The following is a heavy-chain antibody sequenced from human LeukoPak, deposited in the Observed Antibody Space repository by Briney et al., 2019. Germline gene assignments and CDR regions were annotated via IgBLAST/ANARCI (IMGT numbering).Heavy chain of an antibody. CDR1: GFTFSSYA. J-gene: IGHJ1*01. CDR2: ISYDGSNK. V-gene: IGHV3-30-3*01. Sequence: GGSLRLSCAASGFTFSSYAMHWVRQAPGKGLEWVAVISYDGSNKYYADSVKGRFTISRDNSKNTLYLQMNSLRAEDTAVYYCVSHYYDSSGYHFQHWGQGTLVTVSS. CDR3: VSHYYDSSGYHFQH. D-gene: IGHD3-22*01.